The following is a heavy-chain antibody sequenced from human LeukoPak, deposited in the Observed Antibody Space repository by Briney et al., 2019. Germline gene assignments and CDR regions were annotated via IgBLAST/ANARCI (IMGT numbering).Heavy chain of an antibody. CDR3: ARIRDGYNDAYDI. CDR1: GFTFSGYSGYT. V-gene: IGHV3-21*04. CDR2: ISTSSTYI. D-gene: IGHD5-24*01. Sequence: GGSLRLSCAASGFTFSGYSGYTMNWVRQAPGKGLEWVSSISTSSTYIYYADSVKGRFTISRDNAKNSLYLQMNSLRSEDTAVYYCARIRDGYNDAYDIWGQGTMVTVSS. J-gene: IGHJ3*02.